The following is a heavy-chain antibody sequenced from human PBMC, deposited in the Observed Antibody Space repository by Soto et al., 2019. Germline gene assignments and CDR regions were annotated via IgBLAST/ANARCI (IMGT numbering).Heavy chain of an antibody. CDR3: ARDKITGLFDY. CDR1: GGSISSGGYY. CDR2: IKYSGTT. Sequence: PSETLSLTCTVSGGSISSGGYYWSWIRQHPGKGLEWIASIKYSGTTFYNPSLKSRVTISVDTSKNQFSLKLTSVTAADTAVYYCARDKITGLFDYWGQGTLVTVS. D-gene: IGHD2-8*02. J-gene: IGHJ4*02. V-gene: IGHV4-39*07.